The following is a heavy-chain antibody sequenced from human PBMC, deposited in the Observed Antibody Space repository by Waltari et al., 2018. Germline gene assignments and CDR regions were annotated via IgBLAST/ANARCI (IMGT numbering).Heavy chain of an antibody. CDR3: ARVAPKTYRSPVPGRDYYYGMDV. CDR1: GFTFSKSW. CDR2: IKGEGSRT. J-gene: IGHJ6*02. D-gene: IGHD6-13*01. V-gene: IGHV3-74*01. Sequence: LVQSGGGLVQPGDSLRLSCAASGFTFSKSWMHWVRQAPGEGLVWVSRIKGEGSRTSDADSVKGRFTTSRDNAKNTLYLQMKSLRVKDTGVYYCARVAPKTYRSPVPGRDYYYGMDVWGQGTAVIVSS.